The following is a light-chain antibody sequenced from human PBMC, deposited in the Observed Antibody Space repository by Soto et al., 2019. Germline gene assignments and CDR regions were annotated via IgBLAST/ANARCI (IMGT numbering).Light chain of an antibody. CDR1: QSVSTY. V-gene: IGKV3-20*01. J-gene: IGKJ1*01. CDR2: GAS. Sequence: ELGLTQSPGTPYLSPGERATLSCRASQSVSTYLAWYQQRPGQAPRLLIFGASSRAAGIPDTLSSSGSGTDFTLTIRRLEPEYFPVYYCQQYGSSPGTFGQGTKVEFK. CDR3: QQYGSSPGT.